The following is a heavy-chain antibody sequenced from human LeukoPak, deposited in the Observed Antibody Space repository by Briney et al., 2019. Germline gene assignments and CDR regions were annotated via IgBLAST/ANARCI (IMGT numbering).Heavy chain of an antibody. J-gene: IGHJ4*02. CDR3: ASGEYSSSFPLDS. Sequence: GGSLRLSCAASGFTVSSKYMSWVRQAPGKGLEWVSVIYSGSSTHYADSVKGRFNISRDNSKNTLYLQMNSLRAEDTAVYYCASGEYSSSFPLDSWGQGTLVTVSS. D-gene: IGHD6-6*01. CDR2: IYSGSST. CDR1: GFTVSSKY. V-gene: IGHV3-66*01.